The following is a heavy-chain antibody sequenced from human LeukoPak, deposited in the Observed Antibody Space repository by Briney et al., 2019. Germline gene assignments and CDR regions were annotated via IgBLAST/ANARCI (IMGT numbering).Heavy chain of an antibody. D-gene: IGHD3-3*01. Sequence: GGSLRLSCAASGFTFSSFPMSWVRQAPGTGLEWVSGISWNSGSIGYADSVKGRFTISRDNAKNSLYLQMNSLRAEDTALYHCARERVRFLEYYFDYWGQGTLVTVSS. V-gene: IGHV3-20*01. CDR3: ARERVRFLEYYFDY. CDR1: GFTFSSFP. J-gene: IGHJ4*02. CDR2: ISWNSGSI.